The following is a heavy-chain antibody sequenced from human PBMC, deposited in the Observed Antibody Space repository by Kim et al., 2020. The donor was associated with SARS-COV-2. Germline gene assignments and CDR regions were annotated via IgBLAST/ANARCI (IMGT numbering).Heavy chain of an antibody. Sequence: GGSLRLSCAASGFTFSSYGMHWVRQAPGKGLEWVAVISYDGSNKYYADSVKGRFTISRENSKNTLYLQMNSLRAEDTAVYYCAKEPCLLCYYYGMDVWG. CDR1: GFTFSSYG. CDR3: AKEPCLLCYYYGMDV. V-gene: IGHV3-30*18. CDR2: ISYDGSNK. D-gene: IGHD2-2*01. J-gene: IGHJ6*02.